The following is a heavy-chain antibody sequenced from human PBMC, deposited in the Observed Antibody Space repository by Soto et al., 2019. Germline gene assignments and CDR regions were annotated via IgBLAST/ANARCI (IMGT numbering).Heavy chain of an antibody. CDR2: IYSGGYT. CDR3: GARPGGGGY. Sequence: EVQLVESGGGLIQPGGSLRLSCAVSGFTVSNNYMSWVRQAPGKGLEGVSVIYSGGYTAYGDSVKGRFTISRDNSKNTLTLQRKRLGADGRGVFFWGARPGGGGYWGQGTLVTVSS. V-gene: IGHV3-53*01. J-gene: IGHJ4*02. D-gene: IGHD3-10*01. CDR1: GFTVSNNY.